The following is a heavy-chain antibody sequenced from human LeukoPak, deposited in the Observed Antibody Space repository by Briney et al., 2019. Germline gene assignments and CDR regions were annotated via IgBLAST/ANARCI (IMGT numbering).Heavy chain of an antibody. CDR3: ARYSSSRLYYYYYGMDV. J-gene: IGHJ6*02. V-gene: IGHV3-21*01. CDR1: GFTFSSYS. Sequence: GGSLRLSCAASGFTFSSYSMNWVRQAPGKGLEWVSSISSSSSYIYYADSVKGRLTISRDNAKNSLYLQMNSLRAEDTAVYYCARYSSSRLYYYYYGMDVWGQGTTVTVSS. CDR2: ISSSSSYI. D-gene: IGHD6-13*01.